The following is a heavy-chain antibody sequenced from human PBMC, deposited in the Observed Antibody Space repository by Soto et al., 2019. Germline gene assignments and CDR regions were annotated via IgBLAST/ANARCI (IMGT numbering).Heavy chain of an antibody. CDR3: ARAFSGVDYDYVWGSYRQTYYYGMDV. CDR2: ISYDGSNK. Sequence: QVQLVESGGGVVQPGMSLRLSCAASGFTFSSYAMHWVRQAPGKGLEWVAVISYDGSNKYYADSVKGRFTISRDKSKNTLYLQMNSLRAEDTAVYYCARAFSGVDYDYVWGSYRQTYYYGMDVWGQGTTVTVSS. CDR1: GFTFSSYA. D-gene: IGHD3-16*02. J-gene: IGHJ6*02. V-gene: IGHV3-30-3*01.